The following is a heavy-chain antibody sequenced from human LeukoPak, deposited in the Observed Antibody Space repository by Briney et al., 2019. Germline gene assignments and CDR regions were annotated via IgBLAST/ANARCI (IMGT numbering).Heavy chain of an antibody. D-gene: IGHD4-17*01. CDR1: GYTFNIYY. Sequence: ASVTVSFKASGYTFNIYYMHWVRQAPGQGLEWMGIINPSGGSTSYAQKFQGRVTMTRDTSTSTVYMELSSLRSEDTAVYYCARESYGEEDNWGQGTLVTVSS. J-gene: IGHJ4*02. V-gene: IGHV1-46*02. CDR2: INPSGGST. CDR3: ARESYGEEDN.